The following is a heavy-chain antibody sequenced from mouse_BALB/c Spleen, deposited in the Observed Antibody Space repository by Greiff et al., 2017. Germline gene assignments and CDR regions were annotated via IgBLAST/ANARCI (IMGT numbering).Heavy chain of an antibody. V-gene: IGHV5-6-5*01. CDR2: ISSGGST. D-gene: IGHD1-1*01. CDR3: AREGNYYGSSYYFDY. CDR1: GFTFSSYA. J-gene: IGHJ2*01. Sequence: EVQGVESGGGLVKPGGSLKLSCAASGFTFSSYAMSWVRQTPEKRLEWVASISSGGSTYYPDSVKGRFTISRDNARNILYLQMSSLRSEDTAMYYCAREGNYYGSSYYFDYWGQGTTLTVSS.